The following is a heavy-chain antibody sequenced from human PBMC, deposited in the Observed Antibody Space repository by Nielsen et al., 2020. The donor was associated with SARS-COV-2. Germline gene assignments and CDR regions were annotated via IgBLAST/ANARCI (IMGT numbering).Heavy chain of an antibody. D-gene: IGHD3-22*01. Sequence: ETLSLTCAVYGGSFSGYYWSWVRQAPGKGLEWVSAISGSGGSTYYADSVKGRFTISRDNSKNTLYLQMNSLRAEDTAVYYCAKALTMGGYFRNDAFDIWGQGTMVTVSS. CDR1: GGSFSGYY. J-gene: IGHJ3*02. CDR2: ISGSGGST. CDR3: AKALTMGGYFRNDAFDI. V-gene: IGHV3-23*01.